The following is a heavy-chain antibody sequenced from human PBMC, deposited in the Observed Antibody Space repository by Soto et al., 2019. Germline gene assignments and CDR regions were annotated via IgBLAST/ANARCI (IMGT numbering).Heavy chain of an antibody. D-gene: IGHD6-13*01. CDR2: ISYDGSNK. CDR3: AVEYSSSWYELSLYYYYGMDV. Sequence: PGGSLRLSCAASGFTFSSYAMHWVRQAPGKGLEWVAVISYDGSNKYYADSVKGRFTISRDNSKNTLYLQMNSLRAEDTAVYYCAVEYSSSWYELSLYYYYGMDVWGQGTTVTSP. CDR1: GFTFSSYA. V-gene: IGHV3-30-3*01. J-gene: IGHJ6*02.